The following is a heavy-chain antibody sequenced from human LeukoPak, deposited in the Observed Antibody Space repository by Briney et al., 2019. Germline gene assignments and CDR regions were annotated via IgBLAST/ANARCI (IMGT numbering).Heavy chain of an antibody. J-gene: IGHJ6*02. V-gene: IGHV3-53*01. CDR1: GFTVRNKY. CDR3: ARGLGWYYGMYV. CDR2: IYRGDDGGVT. D-gene: IGHD4-23*01. Sequence: GGSLRLSCAASGFTVRNKYMTWVRQAPGKGLEWVSVIYRGDDGGVTYYVDSVKGRFTISRDNSKNTLYLQMNSLRAEDTAVYYCARGLGWYYGMYVWGQGTTDTVSS.